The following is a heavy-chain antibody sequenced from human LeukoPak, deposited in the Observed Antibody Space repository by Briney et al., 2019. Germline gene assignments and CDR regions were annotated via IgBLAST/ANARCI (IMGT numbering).Heavy chain of an antibody. CDR2: IRYDGSNK. CDR1: GFTFSSYG. V-gene: IGHV3-30*02. J-gene: IGHJ4*02. CDR3: AKDASGWYPHHYFDY. D-gene: IGHD6-19*01. Sequence: GGSLRLSCAASGFTFSSYGMHWVRQAPGKGLEWAAFIRYDGSNKYYADSVKGRFTISRDNSKNTLYLQMNSLRAEDTAVYYCAKDASGWYPHHYFDYWGQGTLVTVSS.